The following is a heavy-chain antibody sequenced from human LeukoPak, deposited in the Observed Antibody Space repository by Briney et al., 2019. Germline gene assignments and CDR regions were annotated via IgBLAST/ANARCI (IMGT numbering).Heavy chain of an antibody. V-gene: IGHV1-18*01. D-gene: IGHD6-13*01. CDR2: ITVYNGNT. CDR1: GYTFTTYG. Sequence: ASVKVSCKASGYTFTTYGISWVRQAPGQGLEWMGWITVYNGNTNYAQKFQGRVTMTRNTSISTAYMELSSLRSEDTAVYYCARETNHYSSSWKDAFDIWGQGTMVTVSS. CDR3: ARETNHYSSSWKDAFDI. J-gene: IGHJ3*02.